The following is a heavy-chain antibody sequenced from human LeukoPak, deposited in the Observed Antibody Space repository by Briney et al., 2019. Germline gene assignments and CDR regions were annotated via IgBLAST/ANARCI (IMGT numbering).Heavy chain of an antibody. CDR2: INAGGGAT. J-gene: IGHJ6*02. Sequence: GGSLRLSCAASGFTFSSTAMSWVRQAPGKGLEWVSSINAGGGATYYADSVKGRFTISRDNSKNTLHLQLNSLRAEDTALYYCAKSCGGTCYYYGKDVWGQGTTVTVSS. V-gene: IGHV3-23*01. CDR1: GFTFSSTA. D-gene: IGHD2-15*01. CDR3: AKSCGGTCYYYGKDV.